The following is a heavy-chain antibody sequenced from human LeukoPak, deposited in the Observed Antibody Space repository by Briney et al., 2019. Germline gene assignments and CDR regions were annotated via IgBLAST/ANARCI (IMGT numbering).Heavy chain of an antibody. CDR2: INHSGST. D-gene: IGHD6-13*01. CDR1: GGSFSGYY. V-gene: IGHV4-34*01. Sequence: SETLSLTCAVYGGSFSGYYWSWIRQPPGKGLEWIGEINHSGSTNYNPSLRSRVTISVDTSKNQFSLKLSSVTAADTAVYYCAREFDKQQLGRSDYWGQGTLVTVSS. J-gene: IGHJ4*02. CDR3: AREFDKQQLGRSDY.